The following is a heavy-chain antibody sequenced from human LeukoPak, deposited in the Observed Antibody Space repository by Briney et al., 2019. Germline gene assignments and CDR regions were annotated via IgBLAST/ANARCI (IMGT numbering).Heavy chain of an antibody. CDR1: GFTFSSYA. CDR2: ISYDGSNK. J-gene: IGHJ6*02. CDR3: AREGVYATGVYYYYGMDV. D-gene: IGHD5/OR15-5a*01. Sequence: PGESLRLSCAASGFTFSSYAMHWVRQAPGKGLEWVAVISYDGSNKYYADSVKGRFTISRDNSKNTLYLQMNSLRAEDTAVYYCAREGVYATGVYYYYGMDVWGQGTKVTVSS. V-gene: IGHV3-30-3*01.